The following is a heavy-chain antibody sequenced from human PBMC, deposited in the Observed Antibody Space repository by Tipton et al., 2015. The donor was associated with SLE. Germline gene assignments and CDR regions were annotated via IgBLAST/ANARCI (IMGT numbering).Heavy chain of an antibody. J-gene: IGHJ4*02. CDR2: IYNSGST. CDR1: GGSITTYY. Sequence: LRLSCSVSGGSITTYYWSWIRQPPGKGLEWIGHIYNSGSTYYNPSLKSRVTISIDTSKNQFALELRSVTVADTAIYYCARTTYYGSADFWGRGTLVTVSS. V-gene: IGHV4-59*12. D-gene: IGHD3-10*01. CDR3: ARTTYYGSADF.